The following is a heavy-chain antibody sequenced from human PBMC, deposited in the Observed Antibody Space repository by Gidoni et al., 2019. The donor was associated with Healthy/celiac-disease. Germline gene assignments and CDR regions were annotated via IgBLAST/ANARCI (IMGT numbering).Heavy chain of an antibody. CDR1: GFTFSSYS. V-gene: IGHV3-21*01. J-gene: IGHJ4*01. D-gene: IGHD3-22*01. CDR3: ARAHINYYDSSGIFDY. CDR2: ISSSSSYI. Sequence: EVQLVESGGGLVKPGGSLRLSCAASGFTFSSYSMNWVRQAPGKGLEWVSSISSSSSYIYYADSVKGRFTISRDNAKNSLYLQMNSLRAEDTAVYYCARAHINYYDSSGIFDYWGHGTLVTVSS.